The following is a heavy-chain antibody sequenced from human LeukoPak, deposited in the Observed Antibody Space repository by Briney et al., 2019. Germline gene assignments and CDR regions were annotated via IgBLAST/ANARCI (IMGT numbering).Heavy chain of an antibody. CDR3: ARGAPTRWFDP. D-gene: IGHD4-17*01. J-gene: IGHJ5*02. Sequence: SETLSLTCAVYGGSFSGYYWSWIRQPPGKGLEWIGEINHSGSTNYNPSLKSRVTISVDTSKNQFSLKLSSVTAADTAAYYCARGAPTRWFDPWGQGTLVTVSS. V-gene: IGHV4-34*01. CDR2: INHSGST. CDR1: GGSFSGYY.